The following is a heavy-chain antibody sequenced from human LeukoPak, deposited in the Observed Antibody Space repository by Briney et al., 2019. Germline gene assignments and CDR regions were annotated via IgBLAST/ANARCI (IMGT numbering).Heavy chain of an antibody. CDR3: ARVRSGSYYVFDS. CDR1: GITFSSYE. CDR2: ISISGITI. J-gene: IGHJ4*02. D-gene: IGHD1-26*01. Sequence: GGSLRLSCAASGITFSSYEMNWVRQAPGKGLEWGSYISISGITIYYADSVKGRFTISRDNAKSTLYLQMSSLRAEDTAVYYCARVRSGSYYVFDSWGQGTLVIVSS. V-gene: IGHV3-48*03.